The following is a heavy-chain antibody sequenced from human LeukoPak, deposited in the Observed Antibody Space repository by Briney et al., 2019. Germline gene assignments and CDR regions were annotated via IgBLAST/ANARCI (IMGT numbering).Heavy chain of an antibody. CDR2: IWPDGSEK. V-gene: IGHV3-33*03. Sequence: GRSLRLSCAASGFTFSTSGMNWVRQAPGNGLEWVAVIWPDGSEKRYADSVKGRFTISRDNSKSTLYLQMNSLRAEDTAVYYCVSGSDTSGYYFYWGQGTLVTVSS. CDR3: VSGSDTSGYYFY. CDR1: GFTFSTSG. J-gene: IGHJ4*02. D-gene: IGHD3-22*01.